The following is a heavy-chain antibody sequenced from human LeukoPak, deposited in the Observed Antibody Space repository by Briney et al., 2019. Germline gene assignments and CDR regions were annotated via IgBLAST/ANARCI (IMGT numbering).Heavy chain of an antibody. J-gene: IGHJ4*02. V-gene: IGHV3-30*02. CDR2: IRYDGNNK. CDR3: ARAQEGVVVTAIGY. D-gene: IGHD2-21*02. CDR1: GFTFSSYG. Sequence: GGSLRLSCAASGFTFSSYGMHWVRQAPGKGLEWVAFIRYDGNNKYYADSVKGRFTISRDNSKNTLYLQMNSLRAEDTAVYYCARAQEGVVVTAIGYWGQGTLVTVSS.